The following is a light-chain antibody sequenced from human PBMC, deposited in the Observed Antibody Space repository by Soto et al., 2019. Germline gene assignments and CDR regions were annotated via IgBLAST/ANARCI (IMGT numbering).Light chain of an antibody. CDR2: SNN. J-gene: IGLJ3*02. V-gene: IGLV1-44*01. CDR3: LTWDASPNVWV. CDR1: SSNIGRYT. Sequence: QSVLTQPPSASGTPVQRVTISCSGSSSNIGRYTVNWYQQLPGTAPKLLIYSNNQRPSGVPDRFSGSKSGTSASLAISGLQSEDEADYYCLTWDASPNVWVFGGGTKLTVL.